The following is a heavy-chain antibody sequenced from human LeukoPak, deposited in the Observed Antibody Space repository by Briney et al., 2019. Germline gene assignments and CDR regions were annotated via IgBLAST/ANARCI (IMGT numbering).Heavy chain of an antibody. V-gene: IGHV1-2*02. CDR1: GYTFTGYY. CDR3: ARALKRITNQRVGWFDP. J-gene: IGHJ5*02. Sequence: ASVKVSCKASGYTFTGYYMHWVRQAPGQGLEWMGWINPNSGGTNYAQKFQGRVTMTRDTSISTAYMELSRLRSDDTAVYYCARALKRITNQRVGWFDPWGQGTLVTVSS. D-gene: IGHD1-20*01. CDR2: INPNSGGT.